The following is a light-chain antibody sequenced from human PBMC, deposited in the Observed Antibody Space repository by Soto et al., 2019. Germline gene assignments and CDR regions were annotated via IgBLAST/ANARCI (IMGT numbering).Light chain of an antibody. CDR1: QSVSSSY. Sequence: EIVLTQSPGTLSLSPDERVTLSCRASQSVSSSYLAWYHQKPGQAPRLLIYGASSRATGIPDRFSGSGPGTDFTLSSSQLEPEDFAVSYCQQYRRSPLTFGGGTQVQIK. J-gene: IGKJ4*01. CDR3: QQYRRSPLT. V-gene: IGKV3-20*01. CDR2: GAS.